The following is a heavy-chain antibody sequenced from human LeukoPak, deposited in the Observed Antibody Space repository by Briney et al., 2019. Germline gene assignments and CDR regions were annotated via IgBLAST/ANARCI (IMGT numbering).Heavy chain of an antibody. CDR3: TTIDSGWYYYYYYYYMDV. D-gene: IGHD6-19*01. CDR2: INSDGSST. V-gene: IGHV3-74*01. J-gene: IGHJ6*03. CDR1: GFTFSSYW. Sequence: HSGGSLRLSCAASGFTFSSYWMHWVRQAPGKGLVWVSRINSDGSSTSYADSVKGRFTISRDNAKNTLYLQMNSLRAEDTAVYYCTTIDSGWYYYYYYYYMDVWGKGTTVTVSS.